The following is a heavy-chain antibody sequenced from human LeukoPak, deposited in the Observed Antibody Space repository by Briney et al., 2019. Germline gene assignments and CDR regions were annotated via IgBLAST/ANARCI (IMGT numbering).Heavy chain of an antibody. D-gene: IGHD5-12*01. J-gene: IGHJ4*02. CDR3: AKGGFSGFGGYDWVDN. CDR1: GFTFSSYA. V-gene: IGHV3-23*01. CDR2: ISGSGGST. Sequence: PGGSLRLSCAASGFTFSSYATSWVRQAPGKGLEWVSAISGSGGSTYYADSVKGRFTISRDNSKNTLYLQMNSLRAEDTAVYYCAKGGFSGFGGYDWVDNWGQGTLVTVSS.